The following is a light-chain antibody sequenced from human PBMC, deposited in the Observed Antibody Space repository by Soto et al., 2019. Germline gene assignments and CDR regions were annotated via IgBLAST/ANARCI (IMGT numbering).Light chain of an antibody. CDR1: QSVDSTY. V-gene: IGKV3-20*01. CDR2: DAS. J-gene: IGKJ4*01. Sequence: EIVLTQSPGTLSSSPGDRVTLSCRASQSVDSTYLAWYQQTPSQAPRLLIYDASRRATGIPDRFSGSGSGTDFTLTINRLQPEDFAVYYCQQYGGSLTFGGGTKVDIK. CDR3: QQYGGSLT.